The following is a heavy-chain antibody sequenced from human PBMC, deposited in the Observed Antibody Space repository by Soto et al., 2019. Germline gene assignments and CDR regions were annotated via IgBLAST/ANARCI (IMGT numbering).Heavy chain of an antibody. V-gene: IGHV1-69*01. J-gene: IGHJ4*02. D-gene: IGHD3-22*01. CDR3: TRRWGHEGSEYYYAY. Sequence: QVQLVQSGAEVKKPGSSVKVSCKASGGTFSRYAISWERQAPGQGLEWMGGIIPMFGTENYAEKFKGRVTFTADESTSTAHMGLRSLRSEDTALYYCTRRWGHEGSEYYYAYWAQGTLLTVSS. CDR1: GGTFSRYA. CDR2: IIPMFGTE.